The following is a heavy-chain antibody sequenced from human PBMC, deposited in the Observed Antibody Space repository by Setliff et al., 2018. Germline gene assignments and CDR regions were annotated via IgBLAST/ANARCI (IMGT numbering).Heavy chain of an antibody. CDR3: AHDGRWSTIPLDY. CDR2: IYWDDDQ. V-gene: IGHV2-5*02. CDR1: TTGVG. Sequence: TTGVGVGWIRQPPGKALEWLALIYWDDDQRYSPSLKSRLRITKDASKNQVVLTMTNMGPVDTATYYCAHDGRWSTIPLDYWGQGTRVTVSS. D-gene: IGHD1-26*01. J-gene: IGHJ4*02.